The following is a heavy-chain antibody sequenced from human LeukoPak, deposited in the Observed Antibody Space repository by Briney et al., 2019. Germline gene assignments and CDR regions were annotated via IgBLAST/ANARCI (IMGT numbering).Heavy chain of an antibody. D-gene: IGHD2-2*01. J-gene: IGHJ4*02. Sequence: GGSLRLSCAASGFTFSDYYMSWLRQAPGKGLEWVSYISSSGSTIYYADSVKGRFTISRDNVKNSLYLQMNSLRAEDTAVYYCAREYCSSTSCYSFLDYWGQGTLVTVSS. CDR3: AREYCSSTSCYSFLDY. CDR1: GFTFSDYY. V-gene: IGHV3-11*01. CDR2: ISSSGSTI.